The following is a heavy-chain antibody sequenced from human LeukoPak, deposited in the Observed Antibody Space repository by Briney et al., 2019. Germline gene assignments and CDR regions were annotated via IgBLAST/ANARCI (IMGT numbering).Heavy chain of an antibody. CDR3: ARSDYYYYYMDV. J-gene: IGHJ6*03. Sequence: ASVKVSCKASGYTFTGYYMHWVRQAPGQGLEWMGWINPNSGGTNYAQKFQGRVTTTRDTSISTAYMELSRLRSDDTAVYYCARSDYYYYYMDVWGKGTTVTVSS. CDR2: INPNSGGT. CDR1: GYTFTGYY. V-gene: IGHV1-2*02.